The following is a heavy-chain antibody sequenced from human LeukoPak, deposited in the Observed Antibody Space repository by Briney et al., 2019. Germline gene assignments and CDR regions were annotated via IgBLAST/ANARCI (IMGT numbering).Heavy chain of an antibody. CDR3: AKFNGHPTTNYYMDV. J-gene: IGHJ6*04. CDR1: GFTFTEYA. CDR2: ISYDGSRT. V-gene: IGHV3-30*01. D-gene: IGHD3-10*01. Sequence: GGSLRLSCAASGFTFTEYAMHWVRQAPGKGLEWVALISYDGSRTDYADSVKGRFTISRDNSRNTLYLQLNSLGPEDAAVYYCAKFNGHPTTNYYMDVWGEGTTVTVSS.